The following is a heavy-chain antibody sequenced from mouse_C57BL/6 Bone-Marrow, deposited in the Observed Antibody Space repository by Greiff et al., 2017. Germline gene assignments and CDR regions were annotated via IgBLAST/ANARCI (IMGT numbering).Heavy chain of an antibody. Sequence: VQLKESGAELVRPGASVKSSCTASGFNIKDDYMHWVKQRPEQGLEWIGWIDPENGDTAYASKFQGKATITADTSSNTAYLQLSSLTSEDTAVYYCTSYYGPDNWGQGTTLTVSS. J-gene: IGHJ2*01. CDR2: IDPENGDT. D-gene: IGHD1-1*01. CDR1: GFNIKDDY. CDR3: TSYYGPDN. V-gene: IGHV14-4*01.